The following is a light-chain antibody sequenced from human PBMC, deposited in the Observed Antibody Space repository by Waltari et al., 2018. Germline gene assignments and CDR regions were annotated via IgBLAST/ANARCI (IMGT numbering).Light chain of an antibody. CDR1: NSDIDAYDS. Sequence: QSALTQPASVSGSPGQSITISCTGTNSDIDAYDSVSWYQQHPVKAPKLRLYDVSGRPSGISNRFSGSKSDNTASLTISGLQDEDEADYYCSSYATSNTVVFGGGTKVTVL. V-gene: IGLV2-14*03. CDR3: SSYATSNTVV. CDR2: DVS. J-gene: IGLJ2*01.